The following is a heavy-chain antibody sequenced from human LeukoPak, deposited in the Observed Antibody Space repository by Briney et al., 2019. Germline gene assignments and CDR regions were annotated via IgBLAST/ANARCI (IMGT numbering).Heavy chain of an antibody. J-gene: IGHJ3*02. V-gene: IGHV4-38-2*02. D-gene: IGHD3-10*01. CDR1: GYSISSGYY. CDR2: LSHSGSS. Sequence: PSETLSLTCTVSGYSISSGYYWDWIRQPPGKGLEWIGTLSHSGSSYYNPSLKSRVTISVDTSKNQFSLNLSSVTAADTAVFYCARSWFGEYGGGDFDIWGQGTMVTVSS. CDR3: ARSWFGEYGGGDFDI.